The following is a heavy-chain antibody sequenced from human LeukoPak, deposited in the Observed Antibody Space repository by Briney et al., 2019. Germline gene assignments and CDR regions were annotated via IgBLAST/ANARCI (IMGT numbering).Heavy chain of an antibody. CDR1: GGSISSYY. V-gene: IGHV4-59*01. CDR3: ARDGERNDYFDY. Sequence: SETLSLTCTVSGGSISSYYWSWIRQPPGKGLEWIGYIYYSGSTNYNPSLKSRVTISVDTSKNQFSLKLSSVTAADTAVYYCARDGERNDYFDYWGQGTLVTVSS. J-gene: IGHJ4*02. D-gene: IGHD3-10*01. CDR2: IYYSGST.